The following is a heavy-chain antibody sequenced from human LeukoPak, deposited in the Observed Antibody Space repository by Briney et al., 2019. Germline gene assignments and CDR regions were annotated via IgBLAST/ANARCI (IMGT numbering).Heavy chain of an antibody. CDR3: ARGMSGYTEDPFDI. Sequence: ASVKVSCKASGYIFTSYSINWVRQAPGQGLEWMAWISGYNGNTNYAQKFHGRVTVSRDTSTSTAYMELSSLRSDDTAVYFCARGMSGYTEDPFDIWGQGTVVNVSS. D-gene: IGHD2-2*02. V-gene: IGHV1-18*01. CDR1: GYIFTSYS. CDR2: ISGYNGNT. J-gene: IGHJ3*02.